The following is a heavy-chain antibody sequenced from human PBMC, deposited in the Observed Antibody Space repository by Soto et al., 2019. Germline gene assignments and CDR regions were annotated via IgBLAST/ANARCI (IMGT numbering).Heavy chain of an antibody. CDR3: ARTGGGLAARPLEY. Sequence: QVQLVQAGGEVKKPGASVEVSCKASGYMFTTYGITWVRQAPGQGLEWMAWISAYNGNKKYAQKFQGRVTMTTDTSTPTVSMELRTLTSDATAIYYCARTGGGLAARPLEYWGQGTLVTVSS. D-gene: IGHD6-6*01. J-gene: IGHJ4*02. CDR1: GYMFTTYG. CDR2: ISAYNGNK. V-gene: IGHV1-18*01.